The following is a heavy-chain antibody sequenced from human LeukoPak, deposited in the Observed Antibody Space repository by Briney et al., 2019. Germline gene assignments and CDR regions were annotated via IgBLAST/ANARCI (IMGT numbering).Heavy chain of an antibody. CDR2: ISQDGSEK. Sequence: GESLRLSCAASGFTFRGYWMAGVRQAPGRGLEWVAHISQDGSEKNYVDPVKGRFTISRDNAKNSVYLQMNSLRDEDTAIYYCARDDYLGYWGQGTLVTVSS. D-gene: IGHD3-16*01. V-gene: IGHV3-7*05. CDR1: GFTFRGYW. J-gene: IGHJ4*02. CDR3: ARDDYLGY.